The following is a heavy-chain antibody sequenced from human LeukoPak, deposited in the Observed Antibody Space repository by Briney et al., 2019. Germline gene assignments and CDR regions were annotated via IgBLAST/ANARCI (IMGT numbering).Heavy chain of an antibody. Sequence: ASVKVSCKVSGYTLTELSMHWVRQAPGKGLEWMGGFDPEDGETIYAQKFQGRVTMTEDTSTDTAYMELSSLRSEDTAVYYCANMVRGVMAPAWTYNWFDPWGQGTLVTVSS. J-gene: IGHJ5*02. CDR2: FDPEDGET. CDR1: GYTLTELS. D-gene: IGHD3-10*01. V-gene: IGHV1-24*01. CDR3: ANMVRGVMAPAWTYNWFDP.